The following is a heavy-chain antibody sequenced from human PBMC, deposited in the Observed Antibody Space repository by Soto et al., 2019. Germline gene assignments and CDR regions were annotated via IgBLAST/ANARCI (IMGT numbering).Heavy chain of an antibody. CDR2: IYYSGST. CDR3: ARHRGATYYYDSSGYLDAFDI. V-gene: IGHV4-39*01. CDR1: GGSISSSSYY. D-gene: IGHD3-22*01. Sequence: SETLSLTCTVSGGSISSSSYYWGWIRQPPGKGLEWIGSIYYSGSTYYNPSLKSRVTISVDTSKNQFSLKLSSVTAADTAVYYCARHRGATYYYDSSGYLDAFDIWGQGTMVTVSS. J-gene: IGHJ3*02.